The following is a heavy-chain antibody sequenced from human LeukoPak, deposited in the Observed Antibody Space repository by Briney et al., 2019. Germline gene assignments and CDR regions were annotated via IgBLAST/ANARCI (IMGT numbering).Heavy chain of an antibody. CDR3: TRDRGGAAGELFDY. Sequence: GGSLRLSCTASGFTFGDYAMSWVRQAPGKGLEWVGFIRSKAYGGTTEYAASAKGRFTISRDDSKSIAYLQMNSLKTEDTAVYYCTRDRGGAAGELFDYWGQGTLVTVSS. CDR1: GFTFGDYA. CDR2: IRSKAYGGTT. V-gene: IGHV3-49*04. D-gene: IGHD3-10*01. J-gene: IGHJ4*02.